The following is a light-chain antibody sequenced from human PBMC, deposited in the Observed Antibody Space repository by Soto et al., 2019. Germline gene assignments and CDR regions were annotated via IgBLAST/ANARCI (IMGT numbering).Light chain of an antibody. Sequence: DIVMTQSPLSLPVTPGEPASISCRSSQSLLHSKGYNYLDWYLQKSGQSPQLLIYLGSNRDSGVPDRFSGSGSGTDFTLKISRVEAEDVGVYYCMQALQTPRTFGKGTKVEIK. CDR2: LGS. J-gene: IGKJ1*01. CDR3: MQALQTPRT. V-gene: IGKV2-28*01. CDR1: QSLLHSKGYNY.